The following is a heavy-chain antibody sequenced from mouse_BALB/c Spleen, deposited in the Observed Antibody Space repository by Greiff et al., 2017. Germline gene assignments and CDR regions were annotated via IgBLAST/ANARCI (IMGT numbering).Heavy chain of an antibody. J-gene: IGHJ4*01. CDR2: ISDGGSYT. D-gene: IGHD2-10*02. Sequence: EVQLVESGGGLVKPGGSLKLSCAASGFTFSDYYMYWVRQTPEKRLEWVATISDGGSYTYYPDSVKGRFTISRDNAKNNLYLQMSSLKSEDTAMYYCARDGYGNYYAMDYWGQGTSVTVSS. CDR3: ARDGYGNYYAMDY. CDR1: GFTFSDYY. V-gene: IGHV5-4*02.